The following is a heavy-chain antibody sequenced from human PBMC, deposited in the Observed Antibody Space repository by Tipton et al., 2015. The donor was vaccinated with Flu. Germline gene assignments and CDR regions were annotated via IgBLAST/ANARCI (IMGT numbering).Heavy chain of an antibody. D-gene: IGHD4-17*01. CDR1: GGSISSTTYY. J-gene: IGHJ6*02. CDR3: ARDAQSDYPAFYCGINV. V-gene: IGHV4-39*07. Sequence: LRLSCTVSGGSISSTTYYWGWIRQPPGKGLEWMGSLYYTGNTYYNSSLKSRLTISVDTSKNQFFLKLSSVTAADTAVYYCARDAQSDYPAFYCGINVWGPGTTVIVSS. CDR2: LYYTGNT.